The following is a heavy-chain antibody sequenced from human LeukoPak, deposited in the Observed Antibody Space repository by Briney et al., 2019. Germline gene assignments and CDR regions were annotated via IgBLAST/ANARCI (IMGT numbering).Heavy chain of an antibody. V-gene: IGHV3-23*01. Sequence: GGSLRLSCAASGFTFSNYAMNWVRQAPGKGLEWVSVISGTGGTTYYADSVKGRFIISRDNSKDTLYLRMNSLRAEDTAVYYCARDGYCSGGSCYSGGTSPIDYWGQGTLVTVSS. CDR2: ISGTGGTT. D-gene: IGHD2-15*01. J-gene: IGHJ4*02. CDR3: ARDGYCSGGSCYSGGTSPIDY. CDR1: GFTFSNYA.